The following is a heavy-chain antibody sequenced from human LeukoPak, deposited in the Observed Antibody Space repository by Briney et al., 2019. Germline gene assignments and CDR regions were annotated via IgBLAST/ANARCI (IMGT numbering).Heavy chain of an antibody. Sequence: SETLSLTCTVSGGSISSSSYYWGWIRQPPGKGLEWIGSIYYSGSAYYNPSLKSRVTISVDTSKNQFSLKLSSVTAADTAVYYCARHVNWGSGVFDYWGQGTLVTVSS. CDR1: GGSISSSSYY. CDR2: IYYSGSA. J-gene: IGHJ4*02. D-gene: IGHD7-27*01. CDR3: ARHVNWGSGVFDY. V-gene: IGHV4-39*01.